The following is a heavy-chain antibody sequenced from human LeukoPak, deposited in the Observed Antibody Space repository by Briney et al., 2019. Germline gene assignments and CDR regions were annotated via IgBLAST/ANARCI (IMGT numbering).Heavy chain of an antibody. CDR2: MNPNSGNT. V-gene: IGHV1-8*02. D-gene: IGHD2-2*01. J-gene: IGHJ5*02. CDR1: GYTFTRYG. CDR3: ARNSIVVVPAATRPHNWFDP. Sequence: ASVKVSCKASGYTFTRYGVSWVRQAPGQGLEWMGWMNPNSGNTGYAQKFQGRVTMTRNTSISTAYMELSSLRSEDTAVYYCARNSIVVVPAATRPHNWFDPWGQGTLVTVSS.